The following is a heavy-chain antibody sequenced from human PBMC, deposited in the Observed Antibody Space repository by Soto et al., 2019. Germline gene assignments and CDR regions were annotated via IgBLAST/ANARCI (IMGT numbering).Heavy chain of an antibody. V-gene: IGHV3-33*01. Sequence: QVQLVESGGGVVQPGRSLRLSCAASGFTFSSYGMHWVRQAPGKGLEWVAVIWYDGSNKYYADSVKGRFTISRDNSKNTLYLQMNSLRAEDTAVYYCARDGDIVVVPAATYYYGMDVWGQGTTVTVSS. J-gene: IGHJ6*02. D-gene: IGHD2-2*01. CDR3: ARDGDIVVVPAATYYYGMDV. CDR1: GFTFSSYG. CDR2: IWYDGSNK.